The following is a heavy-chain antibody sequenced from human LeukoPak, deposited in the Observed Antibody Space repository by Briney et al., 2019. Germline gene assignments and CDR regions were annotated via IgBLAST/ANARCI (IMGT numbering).Heavy chain of an antibody. V-gene: IGHV3-66*02. CDR1: GFTVSSNY. CDR2: IYSGGST. Sequence: GGSLRLSCAASGFTVSSNYMSWVRQAPGKGLEWVSVIYSGGSTYYADSVKGRFTISRDNSKYTLYLQMNSLRAEDTAVYYCARDQVAVAGTMAFDIWGQGTMVTVSS. J-gene: IGHJ3*02. CDR3: ARDQVAVAGTMAFDI. D-gene: IGHD6-19*01.